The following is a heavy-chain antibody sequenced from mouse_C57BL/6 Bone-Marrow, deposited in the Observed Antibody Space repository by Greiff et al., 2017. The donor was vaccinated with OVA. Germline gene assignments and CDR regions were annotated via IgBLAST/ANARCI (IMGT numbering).Heavy chain of an antibody. CDR3: TTETTGDY. CDR1: GFTFKDYY. CDR2: IDPEDGDT. D-gene: IGHD2-12*01. J-gene: IGHJ2*01. V-gene: IGHV14-1*01. Sequence: VQLQQSGAELVRPGASVKLSCTASGFTFKDYYMHWVKQRPEQGLEWIGRIDPEDGDTEYAPKFKGKATMTADTSSNTAYLQLSSLTSEDTAVYYCTTETTGDYWGQGTTLTVSS.